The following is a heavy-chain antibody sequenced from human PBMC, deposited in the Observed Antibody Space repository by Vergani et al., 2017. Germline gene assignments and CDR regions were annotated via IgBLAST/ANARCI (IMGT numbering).Heavy chain of an antibody. D-gene: IGHD2-15*01. Sequence: QVQLVQSGAEVKKPGSSVKVSCKASGGTFSSYAISWVRQAPGQGLEWMGGIIPIFGTANYAQKFQGRVTITADKSTSTAYMELSSLRSEDTAVYYCARVSCSGGSCSPEYYYYYYGMDVWGQGP. CDR1: GGTFSSYA. CDR3: ARVSCSGGSCSPEYYYYYYGMDV. CDR2: IIPIFGTA. V-gene: IGHV1-69*06. J-gene: IGHJ6*02.